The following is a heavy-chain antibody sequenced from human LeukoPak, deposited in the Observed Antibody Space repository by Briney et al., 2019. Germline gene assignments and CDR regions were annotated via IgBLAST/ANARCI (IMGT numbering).Heavy chain of an antibody. V-gene: IGHV3-20*04. CDR3: ARGRDYDSSGSIDY. D-gene: IGHD3-22*01. CDR2: INWNGGST. J-gene: IGHJ4*02. Sequence: GGSLRLSCAASGFTFDDYGMSWVRQAPGKGLEWVSGINWNGGSTCYADSVKGRFTISRDNAKNSLYLQMNSLRAEDTALYYCARGRDYDSSGSIDYWGQGTLVTVSS. CDR1: GFTFDDYG.